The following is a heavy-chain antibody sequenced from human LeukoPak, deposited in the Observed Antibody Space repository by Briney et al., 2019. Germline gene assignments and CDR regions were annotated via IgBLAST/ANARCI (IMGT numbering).Heavy chain of an antibody. CDR3: ARTDYSNAFDY. D-gene: IGHD4-11*01. CDR1: GFTFDDYG. J-gene: IGHJ4*02. V-gene: IGHV3-20*04. CDR2: INWDGGST. Sequence: GGSLKLSCAASGFTFDDYGMSWVRQAPGKGLEWVSGINWDGGSTGYAESVKGRFTISRDNAKNSLYLQMNSLRAEDTALYYCARTDYSNAFDYWGQGTLVTVSS.